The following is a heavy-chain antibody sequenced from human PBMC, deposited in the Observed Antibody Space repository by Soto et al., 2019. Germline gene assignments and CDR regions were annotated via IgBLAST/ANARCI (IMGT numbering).Heavy chain of an antibody. Sequence: EVQLVESGGGLVQPGGSLRLSCAASGFTFSSYSMNWVRQAPGKGLEWVSYISSSSSTIYYADSVKGRFTISRDNAKNSLYLQMNSLRDEDTAVYYCASYLFCSGGSCHDYWGQGNLVTVSS. CDR3: ASYLFCSGGSCHDY. CDR1: GFTFSSYS. D-gene: IGHD2-15*01. CDR2: ISSSSSTI. V-gene: IGHV3-48*02. J-gene: IGHJ4*02.